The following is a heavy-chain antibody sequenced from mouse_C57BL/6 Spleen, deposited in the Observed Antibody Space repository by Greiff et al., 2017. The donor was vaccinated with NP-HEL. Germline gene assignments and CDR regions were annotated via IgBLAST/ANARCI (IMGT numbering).Heavy chain of an antibody. J-gene: IGHJ3*01. CDR2: IWSGGST. D-gene: IGHD2-4*01. V-gene: IGHV2-2*01. Sequence: VQLQQSGPGLVQPSQRLSIPCTVSGFSFTSYGVHWVRQSPGKGLEWLGVIWSGGSTDYNAAFISRLSISKDNSKSQVFFKMNSLQADDTAIYYCARNTYDYGGRWFAYWGQGTLVTVSA. CDR3: ARNTYDYGGRWFAY. CDR1: GFSFTSYG.